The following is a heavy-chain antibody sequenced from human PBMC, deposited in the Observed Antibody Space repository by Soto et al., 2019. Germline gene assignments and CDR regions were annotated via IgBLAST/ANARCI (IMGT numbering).Heavy chain of an antibody. V-gene: IGHV6-1*01. CDR1: GDSVSSSSVT. D-gene: IGHD1-26*01. J-gene: IGHJ5*01. Sequence: PSQILSLTCDISGDSVSSSSVTWNWIRQSPSRGLEWLGRTYYRSRWYNDYAESVKSRIIINPDTSKNQFSLHLNSVTPDDTAVYYCVRLIGNSWLDFWGQGTLVTVSS. CDR3: VRLIGNSWLDF. CDR2: TYYRSRWYN.